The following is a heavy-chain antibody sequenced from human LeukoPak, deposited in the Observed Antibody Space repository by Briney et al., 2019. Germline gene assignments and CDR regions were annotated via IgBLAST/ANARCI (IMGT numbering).Heavy chain of an antibody. CDR3: ARHGGGYSFDY. D-gene: IGHD5-24*01. CDR1: GGSISNYY. V-gene: IGHV4-59*08. CDR2: IYNSGST. Sequence: SETLSLTCSVSGGSISNYYWSWIRQPPGKGLEWIGYIYNSGSTNYNPSLKSRVTISVDTSKNQFSLKVSSVTAADAAVYYCARHGGGYSFDYWGQGTLVTVSS. J-gene: IGHJ4*02.